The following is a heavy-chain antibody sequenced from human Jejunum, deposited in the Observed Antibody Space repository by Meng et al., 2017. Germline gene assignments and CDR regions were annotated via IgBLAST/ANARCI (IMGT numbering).Heavy chain of an antibody. D-gene: IGHD1-26*01. CDR1: GGSISGYF. J-gene: IGHJ4*02. V-gene: IGHV4-34*02. CDR3: ARHEVDFDN. CDR2: FTRGGTT. Sequence: QWQLRTWGEGLLKPSETLSLTCAVYGGSISGYFWSWIRQAPGEGLEWVGEFTRGGTTNYNPSLKSRVTISADTSKNQFSLTLSSVSAADTAVYYCARHEVDFDNWGQGTLVTVSS.